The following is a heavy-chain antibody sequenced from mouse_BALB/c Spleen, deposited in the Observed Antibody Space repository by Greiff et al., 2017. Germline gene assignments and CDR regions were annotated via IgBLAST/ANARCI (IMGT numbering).Heavy chain of an antibody. J-gene: IGHJ3*01. CDR3: TRSGTTATRTFAY. CDR1: GYTFTSYW. Sequence: LQQPGSELVRPGASVKLSCKASGYTFTSYWMHWVKQRHGQGLEWIGNIYPGSGSTNYDEKFKSKGTLTVDTSSSTAYMHLSSLTSEDSAVYYITRSGTTATRTFAYWGQGTLVTVSA. V-gene: IGHV1S22*01. D-gene: IGHD1-2*01. CDR2: IYPGSGST.